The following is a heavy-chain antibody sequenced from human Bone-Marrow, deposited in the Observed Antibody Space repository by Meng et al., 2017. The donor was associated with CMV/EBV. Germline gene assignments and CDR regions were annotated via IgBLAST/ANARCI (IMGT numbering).Heavy chain of an antibody. V-gene: IGHV1-8*01. Sequence: ASVKVSCKASGYTFTSYDINWVRQATGQGLEWMGWMNPNSGNTGYAQKFQGRVTMTRNTSISTAYMELSSLRSEDTAVYYCARNGAYRNSWFDPWGQRTLVTFSS. J-gene: IGHJ5*02. CDR2: MNPNSGNT. CDR1: GYTFTSYD. CDR3: ARNGAYRNSWFDP. D-gene: IGHD1-1*01.